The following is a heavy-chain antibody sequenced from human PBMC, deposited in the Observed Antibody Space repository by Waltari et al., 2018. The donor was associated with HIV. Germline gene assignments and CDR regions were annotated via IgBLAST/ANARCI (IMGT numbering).Heavy chain of an antibody. CDR3: ARDSTTRVRDLDY. J-gene: IGHJ4*02. CDR1: GFTFSSYS. Sequence: EVQLVESGGGLVQPGGSLRLSCSASGFTFSSYSMNWVRQAPGKGLEWVAYMSSSISTIYYADSVKGLFTISRDNAKNSVYLQMNSLRAEDTAVYYCARDSTTRVRDLDYWGQGTLVTVSS. CDR2: MSSSISTI. V-gene: IGHV3-48*04. D-gene: IGHD3-10*01.